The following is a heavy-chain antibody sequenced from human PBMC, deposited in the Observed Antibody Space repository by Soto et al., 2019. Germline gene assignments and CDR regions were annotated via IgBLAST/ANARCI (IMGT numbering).Heavy chain of an antibody. CDR2: IIPICGTA. V-gene: IGHV1-69*06. J-gene: IGHJ6*02. CDR1: GGTFSSYA. CDR3: ASFRGSGSYYYHDGMDV. D-gene: IGHD1-26*01. Sequence: QVQLVQSGAEVKKPGSSVKVSCKASGGTFSSYAISWVRQSPGQGLEWMGGIIPICGTANYAQKFQGRVTITADKSTRTAYMELSSLRSEDTAVYYCASFRGSGSYYYHDGMDVWGQGTTVTVSS.